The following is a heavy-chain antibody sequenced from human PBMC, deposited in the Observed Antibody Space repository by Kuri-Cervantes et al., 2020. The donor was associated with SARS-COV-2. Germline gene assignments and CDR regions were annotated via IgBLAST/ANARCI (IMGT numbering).Heavy chain of an antibody. CDR3: ARDMGDRLLWFGELLY. D-gene: IGHD3-10*01. Sequence: ASVKVSCKASGYTFTSYGISWARQAPGQGPEWMGWISAYNGNTNYAQKLQGRVTMTTDTSTSTAYMELRSLRSDDTAVYYCARDMGDRLLWFGELLYWGQGTLVTVSS. CDR2: ISAYNGNT. J-gene: IGHJ4*02. CDR1: GYTFTSYG. V-gene: IGHV1-18*04.